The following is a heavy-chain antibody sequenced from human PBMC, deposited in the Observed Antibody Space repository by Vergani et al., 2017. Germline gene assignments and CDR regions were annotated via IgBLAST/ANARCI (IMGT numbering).Heavy chain of an antibody. CDR3: ARRGSKYCSGGSCYLAFDI. J-gene: IGHJ3*02. CDR1: GYSFTSYW. D-gene: IGHD2-15*01. Sequence: EVQLVQSGAEVKKPGESLKISCKGSGYSFTSYWIGWVRQMPGKGLEWMGRIDPSDSYTNYSPSFQGHVTISADKSISTAYLQWSSLKASDTAMYYCARRGSKYCSGGSCYLAFDIWGQGTMVTVSS. V-gene: IGHV5-10-1*01. CDR2: IDPSDSYT.